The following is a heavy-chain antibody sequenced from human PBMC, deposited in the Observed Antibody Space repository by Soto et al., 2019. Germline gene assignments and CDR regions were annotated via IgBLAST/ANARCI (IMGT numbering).Heavy chain of an antibody. D-gene: IGHD5-12*01. CDR3: VRVGRWLQSPGAHAFDI. CDR1: GFTFSSYG. Sequence: GGSLRLSCAASGFTFSSYGMHWVRQAPGKGLEWVAVISYDGSNKYYADSVKGRFTISRDNSKNTLYLQMNSLRAEDTAVYYCVRVGRWLQSPGAHAFDIWGQGTMVTVSS. J-gene: IGHJ3*02. V-gene: IGHV3-30*03. CDR2: ISYDGSNK.